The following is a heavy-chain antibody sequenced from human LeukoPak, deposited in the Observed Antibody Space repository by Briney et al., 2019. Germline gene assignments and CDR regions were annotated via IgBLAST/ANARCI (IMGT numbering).Heavy chain of an antibody. CDR2: ISSSSSYI. D-gene: IGHD5-12*01. J-gene: IGHJ4*02. V-gene: IGHV3-21*01. CDR1: GFTFSSYT. Sequence: GGSLRLSCAASGFTFSSYTMTWVRQAPGKGLEWVSSISSSSSYIYYADLLKGRFTISRDNAKNSLYLRMNSLRAEDTAVYYCARGSGYSGYAEWGQGTLVTVSS. CDR3: ARGSGYSGYAE.